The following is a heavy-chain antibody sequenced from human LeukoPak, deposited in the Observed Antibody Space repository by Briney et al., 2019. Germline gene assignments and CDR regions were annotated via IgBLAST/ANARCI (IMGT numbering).Heavy chain of an antibody. V-gene: IGHV5-51*01. CDR3: ATFGRGATFYYGMDV. CDR2: IYPGDSDT. D-gene: IGHD1-26*01. CDR1: GYSFTSYW. J-gene: IGHJ6*02. Sequence: GESLKISCKGSGYSFTSYWIGWVRQMPGKGLEWMGIIYPGDSDTRYSPSFQGQVTISADKSISTAYLQWSSLKASDTAMYYCATFGRGATFYYGMDVWGHGTTVTVSS.